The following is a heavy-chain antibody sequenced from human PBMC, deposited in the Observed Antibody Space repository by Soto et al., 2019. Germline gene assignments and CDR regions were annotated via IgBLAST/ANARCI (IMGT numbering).Heavy chain of an antibody. J-gene: IGHJ6*02. D-gene: IGHD3-10*01. Sequence: LRLSCAASGFTFRCCAMHWFRQAPGKGPAWVAAISYDGSNKLYADSVKGGFTISRDNSKNTLYLQLNSLRAEDTAVDHCARVRYYYGSWNQGMDDWGQVTTVTVSS. V-gene: IGHV3-30*03. CDR3: ARVRYYYGSWNQGMDD. CDR2: ISYDGSNK. CDR1: GFTFRCCA.